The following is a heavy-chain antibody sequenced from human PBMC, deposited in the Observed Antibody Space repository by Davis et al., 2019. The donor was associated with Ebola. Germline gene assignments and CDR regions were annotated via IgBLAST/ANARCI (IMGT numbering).Heavy chain of an antibody. CDR1: GYTFTSYD. CDR2: MNPNSGNT. V-gene: IGHV1-8*03. J-gene: IGHJ4*02. CDR3: ARGAQTPENNRYYDYIWGSYRYDFDY. D-gene: IGHD3-16*02. Sequence: PSVKVSCKASGYTFTSYDINWVRQATGQGLEWMGWMNPNSGNTGYAQRFQGRVTITRNTSISTAYMELSSLRSEDTAVYYCARGAQTPENNRYYDYIWGSYRYDFDYWGQGTLVTVSS.